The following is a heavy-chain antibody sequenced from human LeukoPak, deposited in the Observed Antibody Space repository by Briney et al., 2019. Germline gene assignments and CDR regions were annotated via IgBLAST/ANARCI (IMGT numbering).Heavy chain of an antibody. Sequence: PGGSLRLSCAASGFTFSSDWMHWVRQAPGKGLVWVSRINTDGSGGGTSYADSVKGRFTISRDNAENTLYLQMNSLRVEDTAVYYCARDLRSAADYWGQGTLVTVSS. CDR2: INTDGSGGGT. CDR3: ARDLRSAADY. J-gene: IGHJ4*02. CDR1: GFTFSSDW. V-gene: IGHV3-74*01.